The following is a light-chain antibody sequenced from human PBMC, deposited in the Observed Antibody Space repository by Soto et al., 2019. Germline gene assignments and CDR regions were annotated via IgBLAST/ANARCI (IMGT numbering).Light chain of an antibody. V-gene: IGLV2-11*01. CDR1: SSDVGNYNY. CDR3: GSYAGSPGM. Sequence: QSALTQPRSVSGSPGQSVTISCTGTSSDVGNYNYVSWYQQHPGKAPKLMIYDVSKRPSGVPDRFSGSKSGNTASLTISGLQAGDEADYYCGSYAGSPGMFGGGTKLTVL. CDR2: DVS. J-gene: IGLJ3*02.